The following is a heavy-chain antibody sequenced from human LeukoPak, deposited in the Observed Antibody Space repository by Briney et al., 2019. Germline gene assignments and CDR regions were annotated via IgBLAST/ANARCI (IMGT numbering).Heavy chain of an antibody. V-gene: IGHV3-7*01. J-gene: IGHJ3*02. Sequence: HPGGSLRLSCAASGFTFSSYWMSWVRQAPGKGLEWVANIKQDGSEKYYVDSVKGRFTISRDNAKNSLYLQMNSLRAEDTAVYYCARGHYDILTGYYSTPDAFDIWGQGTMVTVSS. CDR2: IKQDGSEK. CDR1: GFTFSSYW. D-gene: IGHD3-9*01. CDR3: ARGHYDILTGYYSTPDAFDI.